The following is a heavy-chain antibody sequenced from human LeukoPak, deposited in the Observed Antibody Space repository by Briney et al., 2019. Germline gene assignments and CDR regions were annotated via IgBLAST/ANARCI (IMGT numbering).Heavy chain of an antibody. CDR2: INPNSGGT. J-gene: IGHJ4*02. V-gene: IGHV1-2*02. CDR3: ARDRVGATYFDY. D-gene: IGHD1-26*01. Sequence: ASVKVSCKASGYTFTGYCMHWVRQAPGQGLEWMGWINPNSGGTNYAQKFQGRVTMTRDTSISTAYMELSRLRSDDTAVYYCARDRVGATYFDYWGQGTLVIVSS. CDR1: GYTFTGYC.